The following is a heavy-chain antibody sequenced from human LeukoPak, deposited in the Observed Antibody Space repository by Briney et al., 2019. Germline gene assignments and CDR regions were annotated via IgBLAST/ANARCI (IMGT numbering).Heavy chain of an antibody. J-gene: IGHJ4*02. V-gene: IGHV4-59*01. CDR1: GGSISSYY. CDR2: ISNSGST. CDR3: ARGSDFGDY. Sequence: SETLSLTCTVSGGSISSYYWSWIRQPPRKGLEWMGYISNSGSTNYNPSLKSRVTISLDTSKNQLSMKLRSVTAADTAVYYCARGSDFGDYWGQGTLVTVSS. D-gene: IGHD4-17*01.